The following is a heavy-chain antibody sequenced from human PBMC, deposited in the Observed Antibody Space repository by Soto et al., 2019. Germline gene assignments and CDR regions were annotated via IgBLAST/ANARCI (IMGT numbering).Heavy chain of an antibody. J-gene: IGHJ6*02. Sequence: QVQLVQSGAEVKKPGSSVKVSCKASGGTFSSYAISWVRQAPGQGLEWMGGIIPIFGTANYAQKSQGRVTITADESTSTAYMELSSLRSEDTAVYYCARDRGVVTALYYYYGMDVWGQGTTVTVSS. D-gene: IGHD2-15*01. CDR3: ARDRGVVTALYYYYGMDV. CDR2: IIPIFGTA. CDR1: GGTFSSYA. V-gene: IGHV1-69*01.